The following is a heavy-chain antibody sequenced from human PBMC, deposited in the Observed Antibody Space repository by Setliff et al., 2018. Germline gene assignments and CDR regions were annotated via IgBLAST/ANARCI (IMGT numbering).Heavy chain of an antibody. CDR1: GYTFTSDG. D-gene: IGHD5-18*01. J-gene: IGHJ4*02. CDR3: ARRVGSVGIQLPDY. CDR2: MNPNSGNT. V-gene: IGHV1-8*02. Sequence: GASVKVSCKASGYTFTSDGINWVRQATGQGLEWMGWMNPNSGNTGYAQKFQGRVTMTRNTSISTAYMELSSLRSEDTAVYYWARRVGSVGIQLPDYWGQGTLVAVSS.